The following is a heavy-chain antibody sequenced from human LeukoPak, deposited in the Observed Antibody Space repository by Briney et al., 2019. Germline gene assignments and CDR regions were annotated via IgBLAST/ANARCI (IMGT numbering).Heavy chain of an antibody. CDR1: GFTFSDYD. D-gene: IGHD3-16*01. CDR3: GRAFPPLRTSSAGDL. CDR2: ISYLSSHV. Sequence: GGCLRLSCSASGFTFSDYDMNWVRQAPGKGLEWVSSISYLSSHVYYGDSVKGRFSISRDNAKNSLYLQMNSLGAEDTAIYYCGRAFPPLRTSSAGDLWGQGILVTVSS. J-gene: IGHJ4*02. V-gene: IGHV3-21*01.